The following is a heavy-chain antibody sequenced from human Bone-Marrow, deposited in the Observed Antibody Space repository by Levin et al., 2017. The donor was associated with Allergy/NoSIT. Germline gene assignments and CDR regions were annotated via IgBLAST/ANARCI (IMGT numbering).Heavy chain of an antibody. CDR3: AKGLDY. V-gene: IGHV3-30*18. J-gene: IGHJ4*02. CDR2: ISYDGSNK. Sequence: GGSLRLSCAASGFTFSSYGMHWVRQAPGKGLEWVAVISYDGSNKYYADSVKGRFTISRDNSKNTLYLQMNSLRAEDTAVYYCAKGLDYWGQGTLVTVSS. CDR1: GFTFSSYG.